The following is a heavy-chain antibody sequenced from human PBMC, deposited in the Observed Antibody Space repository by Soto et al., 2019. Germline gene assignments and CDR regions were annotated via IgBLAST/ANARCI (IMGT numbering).Heavy chain of an antibody. CDR1: GGTFSSYA. V-gene: IGHV1-69*13. CDR3: ASEGAKQDYYGMYV. D-gene: IGHD1-26*01. Sequence: ASVKVSCKASGGTFSSYAISWVRQAPGQGLEWMGGIIPIFGTANYAQKFQGRVTITADESTSTAYMELSSLRSEDTAVYYCASEGAKQDYYGMYVWGQGTTVTVSS. CDR2: IIPIFGTA. J-gene: IGHJ6*02.